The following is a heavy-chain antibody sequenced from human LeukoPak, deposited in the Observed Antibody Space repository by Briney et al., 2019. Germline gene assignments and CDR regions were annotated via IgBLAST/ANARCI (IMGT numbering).Heavy chain of an antibody. CDR2: ISTSSRST. CDR3: AKLAGPLDY. D-gene: IGHD6-19*01. V-gene: IGHV3-48*01. Sequence: GGSLRLSCTASGFTFSGFSMHWVRQAPGKGLEWLSYISTSSRSTYYADSVKGRFTISRDNAKNTLYLQMNSLRAEDTAVYYCAKLAGPLDYWGQGTLVTVSS. J-gene: IGHJ4*02. CDR1: GFTFSGFS.